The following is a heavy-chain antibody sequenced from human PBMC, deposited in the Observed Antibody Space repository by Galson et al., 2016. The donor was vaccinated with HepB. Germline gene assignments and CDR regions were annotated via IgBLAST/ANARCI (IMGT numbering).Heavy chain of an antibody. D-gene: IGHD2-15*01. J-gene: IGHJ5*01. V-gene: IGHV3-33*01. CDR1: GLSFSVRG. CDR2: IWNDGRTT. CDR3: ATDGPPTVVVGAALDS. Sequence: SLRLSCATSGLSFSVRGMHRVRQAPGKGLEWVAVIWNDGRTTYYGDSVKGRFIISRDNSRETLYLQMSSLRVDDTAIYYCATDGPPTVVVGAALDSWGQGTLVTVSS.